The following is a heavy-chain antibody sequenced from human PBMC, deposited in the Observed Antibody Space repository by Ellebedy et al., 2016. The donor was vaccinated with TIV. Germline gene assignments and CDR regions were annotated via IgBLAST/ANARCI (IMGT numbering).Heavy chain of an antibody. CDR1: GFTFSSYA. Sequence: GGSLRLSXAASGFTFSSYAMSWVRQAPGKGLEWVSAISGSGGSTYYADSVKGRFTISRDNSKNTLYLQMNSLRAEDTAVYYCAKVRYYGSGSDFDYWGQGTLVTVSS. J-gene: IGHJ4*02. V-gene: IGHV3-23*01. CDR2: ISGSGGST. D-gene: IGHD3-10*01. CDR3: AKVRYYGSGSDFDY.